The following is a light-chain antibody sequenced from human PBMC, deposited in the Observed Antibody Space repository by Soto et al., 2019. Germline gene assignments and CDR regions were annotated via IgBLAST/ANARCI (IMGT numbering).Light chain of an antibody. J-gene: IGLJ3*02. V-gene: IGLV7-46*01. Sequence: QTFLTQAPSLTVSPGGTVTLTCDSSTGPVTSGRYPYWFQQKPGQAPRTLIYDTSLKYSWTPARFSGSLLRGKAALTLSGARPEDEADYYCLLSYSGGRVFGGGTKVTVL. CDR2: DTS. CDR1: TGPVTSGRY. CDR3: LLSYSGGRV.